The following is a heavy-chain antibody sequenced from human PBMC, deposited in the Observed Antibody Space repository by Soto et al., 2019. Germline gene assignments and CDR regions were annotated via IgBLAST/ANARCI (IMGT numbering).Heavy chain of an antibody. V-gene: IGHV4-4*02. D-gene: IGHD6-19*01. CDR1: SGSISSNTW. Sequence: QVQLQESGPGLVKPSGTLSLTCAVSSGSISSNTWGSWVRQPPGKGLEWMGEVYHRGSTNYNPSLKSRVTISVDKSKHQFSLELSSVAAADTAVYYCAKAVADDFDYWGQGTLVTVSS. CDR3: AKAVADDFDY. J-gene: IGHJ4*02. CDR2: VYHRGST.